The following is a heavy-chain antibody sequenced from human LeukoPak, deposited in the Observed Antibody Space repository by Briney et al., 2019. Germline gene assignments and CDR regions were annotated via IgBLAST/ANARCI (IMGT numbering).Heavy chain of an antibody. CDR2: INPNSGGT. J-gene: IGHJ5*02. CDR1: GYTFTGYY. V-gene: IGHV1-2*02. CDR3: ARDALSYYYDSSGYGNWFDP. Sequence: ASVKASCKASGYTFTGYYMHWVRQAPGQGLEWMGWINPNSGGTNYAQKFQGRVTMTRDTSISTAYMELSRLRSDDTAVYYCARDALSYYYDSSGYGNWFDPWGQGTLVTVSS. D-gene: IGHD3-22*01.